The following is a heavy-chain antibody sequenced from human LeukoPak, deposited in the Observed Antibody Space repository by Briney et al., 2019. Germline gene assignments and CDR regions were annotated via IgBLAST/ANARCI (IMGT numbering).Heavy chain of an antibody. CDR3: ARDFFRVGATSAY. CDR1: GFTFSSYS. J-gene: IGHJ4*02. V-gene: IGHV3-21*01. Sequence: PGGSLRLSCAASGFTFSSYSMNWVRQAPGKGLEWVSSISSSSSYIYYADSVKGRFTISRDNAKNSLYLQMNSLRAEDTAVYYCARDFFRVGATSAYWGQGILVTVSS. D-gene: IGHD1-26*01. CDR2: ISSSSSYI.